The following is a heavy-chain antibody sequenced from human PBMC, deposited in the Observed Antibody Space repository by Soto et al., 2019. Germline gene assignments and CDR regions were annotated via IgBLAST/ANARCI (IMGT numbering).Heavy chain of an antibody. D-gene: IGHD5-18*01. J-gene: IGHJ4*02. Sequence: GGSLRLSCAASGFTFSTYGMRWVHQAPGKGLEWVAVIWYDGSNKYYADSVKGRFTISRDNSKNTLFLQMNSLRAEDTAVYYCARSPAGYSYGYGADYWGQGTLVTVSS. CDR2: IWYDGSNK. CDR3: ARSPAGYSYGYGADY. CDR1: GFTFSTYG. V-gene: IGHV3-33*01.